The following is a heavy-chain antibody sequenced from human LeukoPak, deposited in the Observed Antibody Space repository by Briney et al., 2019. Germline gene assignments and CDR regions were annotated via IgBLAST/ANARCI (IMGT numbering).Heavy chain of an antibody. Sequence: PGGSLRLSCATSGLTYFNTYGMVWVRQAPGKGLEWVATISSDESGKHYAGSVQGRFTVSRDNSKNTLFLQLDNLRDEDTAVYYCARGGYYYDSSGGAFDIWGQGTMVTVSS. CDR2: ISSDESGK. D-gene: IGHD3-22*01. CDR1: GLTYFNTYG. V-gene: IGHV3-30*03. J-gene: IGHJ3*02. CDR3: ARGGYYYDSSGGAFDI.